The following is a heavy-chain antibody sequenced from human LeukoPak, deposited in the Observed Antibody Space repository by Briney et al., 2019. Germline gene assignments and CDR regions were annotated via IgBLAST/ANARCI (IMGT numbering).Heavy chain of an antibody. D-gene: IGHD5-12*01. J-gene: IGHJ4*02. CDR1: GFTFSDYS. CDR2: VGISSGNT. Sequence: GGSLRLSCAASGFTFSDYSMNWVRQAPGKGLEWISYVGISSGNTKYADSVKGRFTISGDSAKNSVFLQMNSLRVEDTAVYFCARDHRYAFDNWGQGTLVTASS. CDR3: ARDHRYAFDN. V-gene: IGHV3-48*04.